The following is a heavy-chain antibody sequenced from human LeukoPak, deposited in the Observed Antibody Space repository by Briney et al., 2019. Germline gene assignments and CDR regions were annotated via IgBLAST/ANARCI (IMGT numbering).Heavy chain of an antibody. D-gene: IGHD5-12*01. CDR2: ISSSSSTI. CDR1: GFTFSSYS. CDR3: ARGALEYSGYDQTFDY. V-gene: IGHV3-48*01. J-gene: IGHJ4*02. Sequence: GGSLRLSCAASGFTFSSYSMNWVRQAPGKGLEWVSYISSSSSTIYYADSVKGRFTISRDNAKNSLYLQMNSLRVEDTAVYYCARGALEYSGYDQTFDYWAQGTLVTVSS.